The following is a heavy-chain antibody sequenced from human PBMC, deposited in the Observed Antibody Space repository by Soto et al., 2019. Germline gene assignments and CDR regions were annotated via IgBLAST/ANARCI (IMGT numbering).Heavy chain of an antibody. D-gene: IGHD3-10*01. CDR2: AYYSGTT. Sequence: QVQLLQPGPRLVKPSETLSLTCTVASGSISSYYWSWLRQPPGKGLEWIGYAYYSGTTNYNSSLKSRVTISIDTSKNQFSLTLNSVTAADTAVYYCARTPFYYSGLGTHLYSFDFWDQGALVTVSS. J-gene: IGHJ4*02. V-gene: IGHV4-59*01. CDR3: ARTPFYYSGLGTHLYSFDF. CDR1: SGSISSYY.